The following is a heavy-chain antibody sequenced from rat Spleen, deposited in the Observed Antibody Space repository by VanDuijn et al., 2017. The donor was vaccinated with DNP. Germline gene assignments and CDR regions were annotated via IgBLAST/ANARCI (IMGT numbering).Heavy chain of an antibody. V-gene: IGHV5-22*01. CDR1: GFTFSAYY. CDR3: VRWNSGHFDY. J-gene: IGHJ2*01. CDR2: IGSPAYAP. D-gene: IGHD4-3*01. Sequence: EVQLVESGGGLVQPGRSLKLSCAASGFTFSAYYMAWVRQAPAKGLEWVAYIGSPAYAPYYADSVKGRFTISRDNAKSTLYLQMNSLRSEDMATYDGVRWNSGHFDYWGQGVMVTVSS.